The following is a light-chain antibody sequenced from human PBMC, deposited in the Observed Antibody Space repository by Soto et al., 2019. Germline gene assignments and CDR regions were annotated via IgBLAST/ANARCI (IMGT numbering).Light chain of an antibody. V-gene: IGKV1-39*01. CDR2: AAS. Sequence: DIQMTQSPSSLSASVGDRVTITCRASESISRHLNWYQQKPGKAPHLLIYAASTLQNGVPSRFSGSGSGTDFTLTISSLQPEDFATYYCQQSYSTLSISFGQGTRLEIK. CDR1: ESISRH. J-gene: IGKJ5*01. CDR3: QQSYSTLSIS.